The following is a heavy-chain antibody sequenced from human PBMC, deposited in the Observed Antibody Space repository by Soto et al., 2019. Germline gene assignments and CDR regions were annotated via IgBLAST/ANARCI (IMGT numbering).Heavy chain of an antibody. CDR3: ARRHCSGGSCYSSFDI. CDR2: IYPGDSDT. D-gene: IGHD2-15*01. Sequence: GESLKISCKGSGYSFTSYWIGWVRQMPGKGLEWMGIIYPGDSDTRYSPSFQGQVTISADKSISTAYLQWSSLKASDTAMYYCARRHCSGGSCYSSFDIWGQGTMVTVSS. J-gene: IGHJ3*02. V-gene: IGHV5-51*01. CDR1: GYSFTSYW.